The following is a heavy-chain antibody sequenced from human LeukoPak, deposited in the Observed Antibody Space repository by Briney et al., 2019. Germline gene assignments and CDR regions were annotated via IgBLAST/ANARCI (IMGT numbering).Heavy chain of an antibody. CDR2: ISPSSSTI. CDR3: AREHTPFGSGCTAAY. CDR1: RPTFSSYG. Sequence: PGGSLRLSCALARPTFSSYGMNWVRQAPGKGLEWVSYISPSSSTIYYADSGKGRFTISRDNAKNSLYLQMNSLRAEDTAVYYCAREHTPFGSGCTAAYWGQGTLVTVSS. D-gene: IGHD6-19*01. V-gene: IGHV3-48*01. J-gene: IGHJ4*02.